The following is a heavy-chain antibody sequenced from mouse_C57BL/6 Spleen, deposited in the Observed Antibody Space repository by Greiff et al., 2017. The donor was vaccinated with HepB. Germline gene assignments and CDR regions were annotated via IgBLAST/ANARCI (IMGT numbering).Heavy chain of an antibody. CDR2: ISYDGSN. D-gene: IGHD1-1*01. J-gene: IGHJ2*01. CDR3: ASLRGYFDY. CDR1: GYSITSGYY. Sequence: EVQLQQSGPGLVKPSQSLSLTCSVTGYSITSGYYWNWIRQFPGNKLEWMGYISYDGSNNYNPSLKNRISITRDTSKNQFFLKLNSVTTEDTATYYCASLRGYFDYWGQGTTLTVSS. V-gene: IGHV3-6*01.